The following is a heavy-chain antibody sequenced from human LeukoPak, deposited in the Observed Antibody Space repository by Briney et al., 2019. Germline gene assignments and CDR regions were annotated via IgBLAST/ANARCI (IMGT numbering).Heavy chain of an antibody. Sequence: GGSLRLSCAASGFTFSSYGMHWVRQAPGKGLGWVAVISYDGSNKYYADSVKGRFTISRDNSKNTLYLQMNSLRAEDTAVYYCAKDRWPYSSGGYYFDYWGQGTLVTVSS. CDR2: ISYDGSNK. CDR1: GFTFSSYG. D-gene: IGHD6-19*01. J-gene: IGHJ4*02. CDR3: AKDRWPYSSGGYYFDY. V-gene: IGHV3-30*18.